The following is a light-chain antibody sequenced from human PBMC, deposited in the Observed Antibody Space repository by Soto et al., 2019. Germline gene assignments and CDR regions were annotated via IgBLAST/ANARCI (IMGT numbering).Light chain of an antibody. Sequence: QSALTQPASVSGSPGASITISCTGTSSDVGTYNLVTWYQQHPGRVPKLILYEGNKQPSGVSSRFSASKSGNTDSLTISGLQAEDEAYYFCCSYAPSRTLLFGGGTKVTVL. CDR3: CSYAPSRTLL. CDR2: EGN. CDR1: SSDVGTYNL. J-gene: IGLJ2*01. V-gene: IGLV2-23*01.